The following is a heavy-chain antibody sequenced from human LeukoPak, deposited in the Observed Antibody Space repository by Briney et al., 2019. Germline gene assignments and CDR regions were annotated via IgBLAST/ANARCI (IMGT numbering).Heavy chain of an antibody. CDR2: IYPDGSNT. V-gene: IGHV5-51*01. CDR3: ARQGAAGKYYYYYMDV. D-gene: IGHD6-13*01. CDR1: GYNFPIYW. J-gene: IGHJ6*03. Sequence: PGESLKISCQGSGYNFPIYWIGWVRQMPGQGLEWMGIIYPDGSNTIYGPSFQGQVTISADKSINTAYLEWSSLKASDTAIYYCARQGAAGKYYYYYMDVWGKGTTVTVSS.